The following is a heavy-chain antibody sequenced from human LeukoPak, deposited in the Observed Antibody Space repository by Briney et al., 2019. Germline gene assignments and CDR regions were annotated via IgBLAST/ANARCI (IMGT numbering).Heavy chain of an antibody. CDR1: GFTFSSYS. CDR3: ARVGTLRWLRGGDYYYYMDV. CDR2: ISSSSSYI. V-gene: IGHV3-21*01. D-gene: IGHD5-12*01. J-gene: IGHJ6*03. Sequence: GGSLRLSCAASGFTFSSYSMNWVRQAPGKGLEWVSSISSSSSYIYYADSVKGRFTISRDNAKNSLYLQMNSLRAEDTAVYYCARVGTLRWLRGGDYYYYMDVWGKGTTVTVSS.